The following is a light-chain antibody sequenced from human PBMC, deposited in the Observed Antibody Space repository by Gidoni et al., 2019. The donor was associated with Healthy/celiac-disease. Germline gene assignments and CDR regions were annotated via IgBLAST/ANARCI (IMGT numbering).Light chain of an antibody. CDR3: QAWDSRNCV. J-gene: IGLJ1*01. CDR1: KLGDKY. Sequence: SYELTQPPSVSVPPGQTASITCSGDKLGDKYACWYQQKPGQSPVLVIYQDSKRPSGIPERFSGSNSGNTATLTISGTQAMDEADYYCQAWDSRNCVFGTGTKVTVL. CDR2: QDS. V-gene: IGLV3-1*01.